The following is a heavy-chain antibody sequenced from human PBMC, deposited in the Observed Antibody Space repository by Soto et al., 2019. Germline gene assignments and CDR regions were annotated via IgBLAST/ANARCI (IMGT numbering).Heavy chain of an antibody. D-gene: IGHD3-3*01. V-gene: IGHV4-31*03. CDR2: IYYSGST. CDR3: ARAYYDFWSGMTNPRGFDP. CDR1: GGSISSGGYY. Sequence: SETLSLTCTVSGGSISSGGYYWSWIRQHPGKGLEWIGYIYYSGSTYYNPSLKSRVTISVDTSKNQFSLKLSSVTAADTAVYYCARAYYDFWSGMTNPRGFDPWGQGTLVTVSS. J-gene: IGHJ5*02.